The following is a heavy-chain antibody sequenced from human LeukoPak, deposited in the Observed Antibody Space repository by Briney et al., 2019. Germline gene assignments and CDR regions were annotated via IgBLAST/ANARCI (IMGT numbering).Heavy chain of an antibody. CDR2: FCNSGSI. D-gene: IGHD2-2*01. J-gene: IGHJ4*02. CDR1: GGSIATYY. V-gene: IGHV4-59*01. CDR3: ARGGGCTSFSCDFDF. Sequence: PSETLSPTCTVSGGSIATYYWNWIRQSPGKGLEWIGYFCNSGSINYNPSLKSRVSISADTSKNQFSLKLTSVTAADTAVYYCARGGGCTSFSCDFDFWGQGTLVTVSS.